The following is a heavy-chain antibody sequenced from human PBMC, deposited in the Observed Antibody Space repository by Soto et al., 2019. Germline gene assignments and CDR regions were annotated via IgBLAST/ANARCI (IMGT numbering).Heavy chain of an antibody. CDR3: ARGLGGVVGAANYGMDV. J-gene: IGHJ6*02. V-gene: IGHV1-8*01. CDR2: MNPNSGNT. Sequence: ASVKVSCKASGYTFTSYDSNWVRQATGQGLEGMGWMNPNSGNTGYAQKFQGGVTMTRNTSISTAYMELSSPRSEDTAVYYCARGLGGVVGAANYGMDVWGQGTPVTVCS. CDR1: GYTFTSYD. D-gene: IGHD1-26*01.